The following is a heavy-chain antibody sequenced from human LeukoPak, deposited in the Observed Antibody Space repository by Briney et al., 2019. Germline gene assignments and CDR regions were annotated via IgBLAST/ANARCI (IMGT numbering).Heavy chain of an antibody. J-gene: IGHJ4*02. V-gene: IGHV3-7*01. Sequence: PGGSLRLSCVGSGFTFSTFWMAWVRQAPGKGLEWVANMKHDRSAKHYVDSVKGRFTISRDNAKNSLYLHMNSLRAEDTAVYYCARAHVATIFGVVPPAFDYWGQGTLVTVSS. CDR2: MKHDRSAK. D-gene: IGHD3-3*01. CDR1: GFTFSTFW. CDR3: ARAHVATIFGVVPPAFDY.